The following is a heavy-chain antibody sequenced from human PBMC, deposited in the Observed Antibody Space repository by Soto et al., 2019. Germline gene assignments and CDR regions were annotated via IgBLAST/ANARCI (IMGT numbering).Heavy chain of an antibody. CDR2: INQDGREK. CDR3: VAHCYLTFTY. J-gene: IGHJ4*02. V-gene: IGHV3-7*01. CDR1: GFTSSIHW. D-gene: IGHD1-20*01. Sequence: EVQLVESGGGLVQPGGSLRLSCAASGFTSSIHWMSWVRQAPGKGPEWGASINQDGREKYYVDSLKGRFTISRDNARDALYLQVGRPRAEDTGLDYCVAHCYLTFTYWGPGALVTVSS.